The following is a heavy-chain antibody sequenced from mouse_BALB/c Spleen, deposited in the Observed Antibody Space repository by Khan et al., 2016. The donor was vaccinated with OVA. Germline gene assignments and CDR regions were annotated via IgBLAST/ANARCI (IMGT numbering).Heavy chain of an antibody. D-gene: IGHD1-3*01. CDR3: VRSSGKSQFAY. Sequence: VQLKQSGAELVRPGVSVRISCKGSGYTFTDFAMHWVKQSHAKSLERLGVIRTYYGDVDYNHKFRDKATMTVDKASSTAYIELAERTSDDSAIYYCVRSSGKSQFAYWGQGTRVTIST. CDR2: IRTYYGDV. CDR1: GYTFTDFA. V-gene: IGHV1S137*01. J-gene: IGHJ3*01.